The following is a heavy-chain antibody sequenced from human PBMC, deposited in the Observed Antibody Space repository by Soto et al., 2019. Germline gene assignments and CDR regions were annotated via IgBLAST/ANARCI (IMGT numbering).Heavy chain of an antibody. CDR3: ASGSYGDYSD. Sequence: PEGSLRLSCAASGFTFSSSTMNWVRQAPGKGLEWVSSISSDSVWIYYAASVKGRFTISRDNAKNSLFLQMSSLRAEDTAVYYCASGSYGDYSDWGQGTLVTVSS. V-gene: IGHV3-21*01. D-gene: IGHD4-17*01. J-gene: IGHJ4*02. CDR1: GFTFSSST. CDR2: ISSDSVWI.